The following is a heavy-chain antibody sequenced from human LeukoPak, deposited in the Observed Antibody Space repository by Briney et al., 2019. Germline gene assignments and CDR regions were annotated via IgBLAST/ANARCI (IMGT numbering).Heavy chain of an antibody. CDR2: ISGSGAST. CDR3: AKDVGKWESLHFFDY. V-gene: IGHV3-23*01. D-gene: IGHD1-26*01. CDR1: GFTLSTNA. J-gene: IGHJ4*02. Sequence: GGSLRLSCLTSGFTLSTNAVSWVRQAPGKGLEWISGISGSGASTYYADSVKGRFTISRDDSRNTLYLQMNSLRGDDTAVYYRAKDVGKWESLHFFDYWGQGTLVTVSS.